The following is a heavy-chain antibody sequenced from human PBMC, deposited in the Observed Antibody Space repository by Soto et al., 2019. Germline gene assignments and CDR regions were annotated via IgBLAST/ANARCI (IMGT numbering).Heavy chain of an antibody. J-gene: IGHJ6*02. CDR1: GCTFSGSD. CDR3: ALMSSNSWNYGVDV. Sequence: GGSLRHSCAASGCTFSGSDMHGGRQASGKGLEWVGRIRSKANSYATAYGASLKGRFTISRDDSKNTAYLQMNSLKTEDTAVYYCALMSSNSWNYGVDVWGQGPTVTVSS. V-gene: IGHV3-73*01. CDR2: IRSKANSYAT. D-gene: IGHD2-2*01.